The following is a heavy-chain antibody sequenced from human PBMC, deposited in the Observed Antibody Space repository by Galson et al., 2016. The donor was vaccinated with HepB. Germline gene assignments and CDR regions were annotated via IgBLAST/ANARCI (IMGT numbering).Heavy chain of an antibody. CDR2: IIGSGATT. V-gene: IGHV3-23*01. Sequence: LRLSCAASGFTLNNYVMSWVRQVPGRGLESVSSIIGSGATTYYTDSVRGRFTISRDISKNTLYLEMNSLRADDTAVYYCVKRTTATGGYFDYWGQGTLVTVSS. J-gene: IGHJ4*02. CDR1: GFTLNNYV. D-gene: IGHD2-8*02. CDR3: VKRTTATGGYFDY.